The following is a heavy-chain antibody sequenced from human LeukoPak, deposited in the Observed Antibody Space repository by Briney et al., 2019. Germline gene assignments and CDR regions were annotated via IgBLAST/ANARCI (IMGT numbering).Heavy chain of an antibody. V-gene: IGHV4-4*07. J-gene: IGHJ3*02. CDR3: ARSDFWSILGAFDI. D-gene: IGHD3-3*01. CDR2: IYTTGST. CDR1: GGSISSHC. Sequence: SETLSLTCTVSGGSISSHCWTWIRQPAGKGLEWIGRIYTTGSTNYNPSLNSRVTMSVDMSKNQFSLKLSSVTAADTAVYYCARSDFWSILGAFDIWGQGTMVTVSS.